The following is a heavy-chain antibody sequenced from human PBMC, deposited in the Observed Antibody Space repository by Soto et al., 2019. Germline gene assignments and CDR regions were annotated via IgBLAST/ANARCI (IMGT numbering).Heavy chain of an antibody. J-gene: IGHJ5*02. Sequence: SETLSLTCTVSGGSISSYYWSWIRQPAGKGLEWIGRIYTSGSTNYNPSLKSRVTMSVDTSKNQFSLKLSSVTAADTAVYYCARDLIRFGDSYWFDHWGQGTLVTVS. CDR3: ARDLIRFGDSYWFDH. V-gene: IGHV4-4*07. CDR1: GGSISSYY. D-gene: IGHD3-10*02. CDR2: IYTSGST.